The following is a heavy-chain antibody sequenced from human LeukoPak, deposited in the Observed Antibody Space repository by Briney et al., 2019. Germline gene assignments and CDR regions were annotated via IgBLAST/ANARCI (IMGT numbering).Heavy chain of an antibody. CDR1: GFTFSSYW. CDR2: INSDGSST. V-gene: IGHV3-74*01. CDR3: ARDRQSEYYDSSGQFDY. J-gene: IGHJ4*02. D-gene: IGHD3-22*01. Sequence: GGSLRLSCAASGFTFSSYWMHWVRQAPGKGLVWVSRINSDGSSTSYADSVKGRFTISRDNAKNTLYLQMNSLRAEDTAVYYCARDRQSEYYDSSGQFDYWGQGTLVTVSS.